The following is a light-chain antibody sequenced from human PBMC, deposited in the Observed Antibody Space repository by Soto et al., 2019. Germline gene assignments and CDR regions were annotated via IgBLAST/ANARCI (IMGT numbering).Light chain of an antibody. J-gene: IGLJ1*01. CDR3: CSFAGNYIYV. Sequence: QSLLTQPRSVSGSPGQSVTISCTGTISDVGGYNYVSWYLQHPGKAPKVMIYDVSKRPSGVPDRFSGSKSGNTASLTISGLQSEDEADYYCCSFAGNYIYVFGTGTKVNVL. CDR1: ISDVGGYNY. V-gene: IGLV2-11*01. CDR2: DVS.